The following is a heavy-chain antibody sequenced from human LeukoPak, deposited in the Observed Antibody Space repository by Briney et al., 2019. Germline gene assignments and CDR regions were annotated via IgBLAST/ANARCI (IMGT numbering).Heavy chain of an antibody. Sequence: GESLKISCKGSGYSFTSYWIGWVRQMPGKGLEWVANIKQDGSEKYYVDSVKGRFTTSRDNAKNSLYLQMNSLRAEDTAVYYCARYRYNWNLIPYYFDYWGQGTLVTVSS. CDR2: IKQDGSEK. CDR3: ARYRYNWNLIPYYFDY. J-gene: IGHJ4*02. CDR1: GYSFTSYW. D-gene: IGHD1-7*01. V-gene: IGHV3-7*02.